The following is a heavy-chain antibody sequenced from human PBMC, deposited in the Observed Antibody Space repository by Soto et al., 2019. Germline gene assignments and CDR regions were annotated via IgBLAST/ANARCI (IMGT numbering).Heavy chain of an antibody. D-gene: IGHD3-10*01. J-gene: IGHJ6*03. V-gene: IGHV3-13*01. CDR3: ARGRGTMATHNMDV. CDR2: IGAAGDT. Sequence: EVQLVESGGGLVQPGGSLRLSCAASGFSFSSYDMHWVRQPTGKGLEWVSVIGAAGDTYYPGSVKGRFTISRENAKNSFYLQMNSLRAGDTAVYYCARGRGTMATHNMDVWGKGTTVSVSS. CDR1: GFSFSSYD.